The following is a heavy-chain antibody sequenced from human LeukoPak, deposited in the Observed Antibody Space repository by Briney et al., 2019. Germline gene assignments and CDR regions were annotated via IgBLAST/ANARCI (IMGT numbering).Heavy chain of an antibody. V-gene: IGHV3-74*01. CDR3: AELGITMTGGV. J-gene: IGHJ6*04. D-gene: IGHD3-10*02. CDR1: GFTVSRKY. Sequence: GGSLRLSCAASGFTVSRKYMSWVRQAPGKGLVWVSRINSDGSSTSYADPVKGRFTISRDNAKNSLYLQMNSLRAEDTAVYYCAELGITMTGGVWGKGTTVTISS. CDR2: INSDGSST.